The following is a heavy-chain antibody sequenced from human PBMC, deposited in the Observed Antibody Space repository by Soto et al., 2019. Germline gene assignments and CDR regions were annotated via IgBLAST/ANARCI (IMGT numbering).Heavy chain of an antibody. CDR2: INSDGSTI. Sequence: GGSLRLSCAASGFTFGPFWMHWVRQAPGKGLVWLSHINSDGSTIVYADSVKGRFTISRDNAKNKLYLQMNSLRVEDTAVYYCARDYSSYGPFDYCGQGTLDTVSS. CDR3: ARDYSSYGPFDY. CDR1: GFTFGPFW. D-gene: IGHD5-18*01. J-gene: IGHJ4*02. V-gene: IGHV3-74*01.